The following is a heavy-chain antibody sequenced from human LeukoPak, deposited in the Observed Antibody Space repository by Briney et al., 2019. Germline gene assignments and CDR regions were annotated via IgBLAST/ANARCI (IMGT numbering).Heavy chain of an antibody. D-gene: IGHD1-26*01. Sequence: SETLSLTCTVSGGSISSGGYYWSWIRQHPGKGLEWIGYIYHSGSTYYNPSLRSRLTISVDTSKNQFSLKLSSVTAADTAVYYCARDFHGADDCWGQGTLVTVSS. J-gene: IGHJ4*02. V-gene: IGHV4-31*03. CDR1: GGSISSGGYY. CDR3: ARDFHGADDC. CDR2: IYHSGST.